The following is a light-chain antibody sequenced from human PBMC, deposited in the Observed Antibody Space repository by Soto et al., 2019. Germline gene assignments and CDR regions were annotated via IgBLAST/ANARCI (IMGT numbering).Light chain of an antibody. J-gene: IGKJ2*01. CDR2: AAS. Sequence: DIQMTQSPSSLSASVGDRVTITCRASQTISTYLNWYQQNPGKAPKLLIYAASNLQNGVPSRFSGSGSGTDFTLTISSLQPEDFATYYCQKSSSIQYPFGQGTKLEIK. V-gene: IGKV1-39*01. CDR3: QKSSSIQYP. CDR1: QTISTY.